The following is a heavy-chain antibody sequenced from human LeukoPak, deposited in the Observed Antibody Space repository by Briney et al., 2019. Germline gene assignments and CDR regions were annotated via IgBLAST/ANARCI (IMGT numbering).Heavy chain of an antibody. CDR3: AEDIASGITGSFDY. D-gene: IGHD1-20*01. V-gene: IGHV3-9*01. CDR1: GFTFDDYA. Sequence: GGSLRLSCAASGFTFDDYAMHWVRQAPGKGLEWVSGISWNSGSIGYADSVKGRFTISRDNAKNSLYLQMNSLRAEDTALYYCAEDIASGITGSFDYWGQGTLVTVSS. CDR2: ISWNSGSI. J-gene: IGHJ4*02.